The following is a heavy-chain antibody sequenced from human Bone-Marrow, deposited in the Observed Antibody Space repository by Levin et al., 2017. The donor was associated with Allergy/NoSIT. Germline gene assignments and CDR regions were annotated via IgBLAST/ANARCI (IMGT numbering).Heavy chain of an antibody. J-gene: IGHJ6*02. CDR1: GFSFDLYF. D-gene: IGHD3-10*01. Sequence: KTSETLSLTCAASGFSFDLYFMTWIRQAPGRGPQWISYISGDGTTIYYVDSVKGRFTISRDNAKNTLYLQMNSLRVEDTAVYYCAREPGHPYYGSGNFHYYGMDVWGQGTTVTVSS. CDR2: ISGDGTTI. V-gene: IGHV3-11*01. CDR3: AREPGHPYYGSGNFHYYGMDV.